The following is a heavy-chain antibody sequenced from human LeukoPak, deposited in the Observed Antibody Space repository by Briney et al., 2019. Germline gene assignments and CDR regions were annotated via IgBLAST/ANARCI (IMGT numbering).Heavy chain of an antibody. J-gene: IGHJ4*02. CDR2: INPNSGGT. D-gene: IGHD3-16*02. CDR1: GYTFTGYY. V-gene: IGHV1-2*02. Sequence: ASVKVSCKASGYTFTGYYMHWVRQAPGQGPEWMGWINPNSGGTNYAQKFQGRVTMTRDTSISTAYMELSRLRSEDTAVYYCARGPYDYVWGSYRYGWLDYWGQGTLVTVSS. CDR3: ARGPYDYVWGSYRYGWLDY.